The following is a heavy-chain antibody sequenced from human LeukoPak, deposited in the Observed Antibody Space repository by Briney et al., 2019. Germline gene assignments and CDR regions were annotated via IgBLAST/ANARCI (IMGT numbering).Heavy chain of an antibody. D-gene: IGHD4-17*01. CDR1: GYTFTSYD. Sequence: ASVKVSCKASGYTFTSYDINWVRQAPGQGLEWMGWMNPNSGNTGYAQKFQGRVTMTRNTSISTAYMELSSLRSEDTAVYYCARSSDSGLRPRDIHFDYWGQGTLVTVSS. CDR3: ARSSDSGLRPRDIHFDY. V-gene: IGHV1-8*01. CDR2: MNPNSGNT. J-gene: IGHJ4*02.